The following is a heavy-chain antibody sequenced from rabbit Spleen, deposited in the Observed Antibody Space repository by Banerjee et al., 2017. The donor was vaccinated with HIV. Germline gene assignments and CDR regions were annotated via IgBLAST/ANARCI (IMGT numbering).Heavy chain of an antibody. V-gene: IGHV1S40*01. CDR1: GVSFSSSSY. J-gene: IGHJ4*01. D-gene: IGHD4-1*01. CDR3: ARETSSGWGIVSFYFSL. CDR2: IDSGSSGFT. Sequence: QSLEESGGDLVKPGASLTLTCTASGVSFSSSSYMCWVRQAPGKGLEWIACIDSGSSGFTYFATWAKGRFTCSKTSSTTVTLLMTRLTAADTATYFCARETSSGWGIVSFYFSLWGPGTLVTVS.